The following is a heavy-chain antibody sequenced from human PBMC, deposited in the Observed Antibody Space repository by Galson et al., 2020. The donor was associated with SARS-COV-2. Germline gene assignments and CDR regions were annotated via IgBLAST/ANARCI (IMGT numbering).Heavy chain of an antibody. V-gene: IGHV3-11*01. D-gene: IGHD5-12*01. J-gene: IGHJ3*02. Sequence: GESLKISCAASGFTFSDYYMSWIRQAPGKGLEWVSYISSSGSTIYYADSVKGRFTISRDNAKNSLYLQMNSLRAEDTAVYYCARGAVATILFRDDAFDIWGQGTMVTVSS. CDR1: GFTFSDYY. CDR2: ISSSGSTI. CDR3: ARGAVATILFRDDAFDI.